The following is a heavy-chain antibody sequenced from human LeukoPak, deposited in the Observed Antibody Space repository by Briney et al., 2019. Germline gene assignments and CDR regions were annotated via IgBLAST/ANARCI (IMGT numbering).Heavy chain of an antibody. V-gene: IGHV3-21*01. CDR2: ITSSSDYA. Sequence: GGSLRLSCAASGITFSNYAMNWVRQAPGKGLEWVSSITSSSDYAYYADSVKGRFTISRDNAKDSLYLQMNSLRAEDTAVYYCATNEPYWGQGTLVTVSS. D-gene: IGHD1-1*01. CDR1: GITFSNYA. CDR3: ATNEPY. J-gene: IGHJ4*02.